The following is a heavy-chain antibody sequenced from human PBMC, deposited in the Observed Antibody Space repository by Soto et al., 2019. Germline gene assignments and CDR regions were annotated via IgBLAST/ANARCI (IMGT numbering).Heavy chain of an antibody. D-gene: IGHD3-3*01. CDR1: GYPVTAYY. CDR3: ARGGGVGVAGSAAFDM. J-gene: IGHJ3*02. CDR2: INPATGAA. Sequence: QLHLVQSGAVVKKPGASVTVSCSASGYPVTAYYMHWVRQAPGRGLEWMGGINPATGAAKYTQTFQGRGTMDRDTSKRTVFMELGGLEFEDTAVFYCARGGGVGVAGSAAFDMWGQGTLVTVSS. V-gene: IGHV1-2*02.